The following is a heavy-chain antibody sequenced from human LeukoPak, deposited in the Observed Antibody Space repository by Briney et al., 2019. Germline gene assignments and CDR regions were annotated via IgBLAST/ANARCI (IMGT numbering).Heavy chain of an antibody. D-gene: IGHD5-18*01. V-gene: IGHV1-69*13. J-gene: IGHJ4*02. CDR2: IIPIFGTA. CDR1: GGTFSSYA. Sequence: ASVKVSCKASGGTFSSYAISWVRQAPGQGLEWMGGIIPIFGTANYAQKFQGRVMITADESTSTAYMELSSLRSEDTAVYYCARAEPQERGYSYGPPGYWGQGTLVTVSS. CDR3: ARAEPQERGYSYGPPGY.